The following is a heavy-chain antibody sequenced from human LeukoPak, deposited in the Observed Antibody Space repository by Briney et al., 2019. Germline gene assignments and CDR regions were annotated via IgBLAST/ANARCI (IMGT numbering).Heavy chain of an antibody. V-gene: IGHV3-21*01. D-gene: IGHD1-26*01. Sequence: TGGSLRLSCAASGFTFSSYSVNWVRQAPGKGLEWVSSISSSSSYIYYADSVKGRFTISRDNAKNSLCLQMNSLRAEDTAVYYCARSPGEWEPMYYFDYWGQGTLVTVSS. CDR3: ARSPGEWEPMYYFDY. CDR2: ISSSSSYI. J-gene: IGHJ4*02. CDR1: GFTFSSYS.